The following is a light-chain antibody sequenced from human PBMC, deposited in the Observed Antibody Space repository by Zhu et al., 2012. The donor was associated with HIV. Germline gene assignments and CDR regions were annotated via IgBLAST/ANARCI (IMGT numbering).Light chain of an antibody. Sequence: DIQLTQSPSFLSASIGERVTITCRASRGIRNLLAWYQQKPGKAPKLLIFGASTLQTGVPSRFSGSGSGTEFTLTISSLQPDDSAAYYCQQLNSYPLFGQGHDWTLN. CDR1: RGIRNL. CDR2: GAS. J-gene: IGKJ5*01. V-gene: IGKV1-9*01. CDR3: QQLNSYPL.